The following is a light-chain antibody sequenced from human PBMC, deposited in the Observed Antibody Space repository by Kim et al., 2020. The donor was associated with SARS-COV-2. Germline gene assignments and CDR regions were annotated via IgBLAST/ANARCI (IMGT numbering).Light chain of an antibody. J-gene: IGLJ2*01. Sequence: QLMLTQSPSASASLGASVKLTCTLSSGHSSYAIAWHQQQPEKGPRYLMKLNSDGSHSKGDGIPDRFSGSSSGAERYLTISSLQSEDEADYYCQTWGTGIVVFGGGTQLTVL. CDR3: QTWGTGIVV. CDR2: LNSDGSH. V-gene: IGLV4-69*01. CDR1: SGHSSYA.